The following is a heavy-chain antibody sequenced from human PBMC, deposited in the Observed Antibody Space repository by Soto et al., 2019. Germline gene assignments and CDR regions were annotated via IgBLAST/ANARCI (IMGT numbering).Heavy chain of an antibody. CDR2: VTYKGNNK. Sequence: QVQLVESGGGVVQPGRSLRLSCAASGFTFSTYAMHWVRQAPGKGLEWVAVVTYKGNNKYYADSVKGRFTISRDNSKNTLYLQMNSLRAEDTAVYYCARETDGMDVWGQGTTVTVSS. V-gene: IGHV3-30-3*01. J-gene: IGHJ6*02. CDR3: ARETDGMDV. CDR1: GFTFSTYA.